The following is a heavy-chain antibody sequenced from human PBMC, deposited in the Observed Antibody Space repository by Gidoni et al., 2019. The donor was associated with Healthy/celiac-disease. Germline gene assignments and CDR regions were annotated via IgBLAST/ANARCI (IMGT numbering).Heavy chain of an antibody. CDR3: ARAHDTAMGAPHPDYYYYGMDV. CDR2: ILPIFGTA. D-gene: IGHD5-18*01. CDR1: GGTFSSYA. J-gene: IGHJ6*02. V-gene: IGHV1-69*01. Sequence: QVQLVQSGAEVKKPGSSVKVSCKASGGTFSSYAISWVRQAPGQGLEWMGGILPIFGTANYAQKFQGRVTITADESTSTAYMELSSLRSEDTAVYYCARAHDTAMGAPHPDYYYYGMDVWGQGTTVTVSS.